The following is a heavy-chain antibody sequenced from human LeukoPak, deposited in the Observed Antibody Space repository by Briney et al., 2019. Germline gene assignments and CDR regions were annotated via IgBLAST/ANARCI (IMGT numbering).Heavy chain of an antibody. CDR3: AKDGVWIGEKKANMDI. CDR2: IFPSGGEI. CDR1: GFTFSTFA. V-gene: IGHV3-23*01. Sequence: GGSLRLSCAASGFTFSTFAMIWVRQPPGKGLEWVSSIFPSGGEIHYADSVRGRFTISRDNSKSTLSLQMNSLRAEDTAVYYCAKDGVWIGEKKANMDIWGKGTTV. J-gene: IGHJ6*03. D-gene: IGHD3-10*01.